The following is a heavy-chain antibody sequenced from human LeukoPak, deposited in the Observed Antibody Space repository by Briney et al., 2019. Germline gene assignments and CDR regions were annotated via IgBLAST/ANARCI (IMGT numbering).Heavy chain of an antibody. V-gene: IGHV3-48*01. CDR2: IRGSSTTI. D-gene: IGHD1-1*01. J-gene: IGHJ4*02. CDR3: ARDYPGDSFLWEDYFDY. CDR1: GLTFSTSS. Sequence: PGGSLRLSCAASGLTFSTSSMNWVRQAPGKGQEWISYIRGSSTTIYYVDSVKGRFTISRDNAKNSLYLQMNSLRAEDTAVYYCARDYPGDSFLWEDYFDYWGQGTLVTVSS.